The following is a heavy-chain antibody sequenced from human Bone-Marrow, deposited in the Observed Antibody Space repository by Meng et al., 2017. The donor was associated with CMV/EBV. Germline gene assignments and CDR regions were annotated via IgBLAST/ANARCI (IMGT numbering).Heavy chain of an antibody. Sequence: ISSGGYYWSWIRQHPGKGLEWIGYIYYSGSTYYNPSLKSRVTISVDTSKNQFSLKLSSVTAADTAVYYCARSFGVVMGYYYYGMDVWGQGTTVTVSS. CDR2: IYYSGST. V-gene: IGHV4-31*02. J-gene: IGHJ6*02. D-gene: IGHD3-3*01. CDR3: ARSFGVVMGYYYYGMDV. CDR1: ISSGGYY.